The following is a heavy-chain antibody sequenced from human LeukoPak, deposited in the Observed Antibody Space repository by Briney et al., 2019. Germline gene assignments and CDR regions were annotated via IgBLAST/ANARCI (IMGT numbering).Heavy chain of an antibody. Sequence: GGSLRLSCAASGFTFSSYGMHWVRQAPGKGLEWVAVIWYDGSNKYYADSVKGRFTISRDNSKNTPYLQMNSLRAEDTAVYYCAKAPTEYSSSSWDDYFDYWGQGTLVTVSS. V-gene: IGHV3-33*06. CDR2: IWYDGSNK. J-gene: IGHJ4*02. D-gene: IGHD6-6*01. CDR1: GFTFSSYG. CDR3: AKAPTEYSSSSWDDYFDY.